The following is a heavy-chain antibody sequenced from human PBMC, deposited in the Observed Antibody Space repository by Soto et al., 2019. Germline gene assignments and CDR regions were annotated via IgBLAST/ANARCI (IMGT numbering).Heavy chain of an antibody. V-gene: IGHV3-23*01. J-gene: IGHJ4*02. CDR2: ISGSGGST. Sequence: GGSLILSCAASGCPFSSYAMSWVRQAPGKGLEWVSAISGSGGSTYYADSVKGRFTISRDNSKNTLYLQMNSLRAEDTAVYYCAKQIGFSSSWDHFDYWGQGTPVTVSS. CDR1: GCPFSSYA. D-gene: IGHD6-13*01. CDR3: AKQIGFSSSWDHFDY.